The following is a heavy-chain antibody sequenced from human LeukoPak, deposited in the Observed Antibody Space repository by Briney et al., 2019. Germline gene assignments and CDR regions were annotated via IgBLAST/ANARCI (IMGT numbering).Heavy chain of an antibody. D-gene: IGHD4/OR15-4a*01. V-gene: IGHV3-7*01. CDR3: ARQPNTPPYYFDY. CDR1: GFTFSSYW. Sequence: GGSLRLSCAASGFTFSSYWMSWVRQAPGKGLEWVANIKQDGSEKYYVDSVKGRFTISRDNAQNSLYLQMNSLRAEDTAVYYCARQPNTPPYYFDYWGQGTLVTVSS. J-gene: IGHJ4*02. CDR2: IKQDGSEK.